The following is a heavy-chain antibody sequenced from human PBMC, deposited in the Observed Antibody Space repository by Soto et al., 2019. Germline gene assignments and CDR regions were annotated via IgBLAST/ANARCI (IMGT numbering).Heavy chain of an antibody. D-gene: IGHD3-22*01. CDR1: GFTFSNAW. Sequence: GESLKISCAASGFTFSNAWMSWVRQAPGKGLEWVGRIKSKTDGGPTDYAAPAKGRFTISRDDSKNTLYLQMNSLKTEDTAVYYCTTGHYPNYYDSSGYYNLFDPWGQGTLVTVSS. V-gene: IGHV3-15*01. CDR2: IKSKTDGGPT. CDR3: TTGHYPNYYDSSGYYNLFDP. J-gene: IGHJ5*02.